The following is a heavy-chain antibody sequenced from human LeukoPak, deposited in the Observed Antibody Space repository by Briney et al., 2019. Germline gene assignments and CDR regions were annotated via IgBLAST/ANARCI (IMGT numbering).Heavy chain of an antibody. V-gene: IGHV1-69*04. D-gene: IGHD6-13*01. J-gene: IGHJ4*02. CDR2: IIPILGIA. CDR3: ARADSSSWYGDY. CDR1: GGTFSSYA. Sequence: SVKVSCKASGGTFSSYAISWVRQAPGQGLEWMGRIIPILGIANYAQKFQGRVTITADKSTSTAHMELSSLRSEDTAVYYCARADSSSWYGDYWGQGTLVTVSS.